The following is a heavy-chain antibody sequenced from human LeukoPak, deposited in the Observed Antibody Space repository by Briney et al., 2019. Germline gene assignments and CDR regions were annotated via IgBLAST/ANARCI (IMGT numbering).Heavy chain of an antibody. CDR1: GDSISSYY. J-gene: IGHJ3*02. CDR2: IYYTGST. D-gene: IGHD4-23*01. CDR3: ARGRGVVTAYDI. V-gene: IGHV4-59*01. Sequence: SETLSLTCTVSGDSISSYYWSWIRQPPGKGLEWIGYIYYTGSTNYNPSLKSRVTISVDTSKNQFSLKLSSVTAADTAVYYCARGRGVVTAYDIWGQGTMVTVSS.